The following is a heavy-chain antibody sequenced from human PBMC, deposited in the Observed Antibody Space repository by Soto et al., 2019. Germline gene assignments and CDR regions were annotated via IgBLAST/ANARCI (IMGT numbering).Heavy chain of an antibody. Sequence: QVELVQSGAEVKKPGSSVKVSCKASGGTFSSYAIGWVRQAPGQGLEWMGGIIPIFGTANYAQKFQGRVTITADESTSTAYMELSSLRSEDTAVYYCARVDQYYDSSGYYDYWGQGTLVTVSS. D-gene: IGHD3-22*01. CDR2: IIPIFGTA. CDR3: ARVDQYYDSSGYYDY. V-gene: IGHV1-69*12. J-gene: IGHJ4*02. CDR1: GGTFSSYA.